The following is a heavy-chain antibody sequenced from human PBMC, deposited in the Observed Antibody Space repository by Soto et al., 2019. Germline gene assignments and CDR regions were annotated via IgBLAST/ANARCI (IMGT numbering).Heavy chain of an antibody. CDR1: GFSLSTGGVG. D-gene: IGHD2-2*01. J-gene: IGHJ5*02. CDR2: IHWNDDK. V-gene: IGHV2-5*01. Sequence: QITLKESGPTLVKPTQTLTLTCTFSGFSLSTGGVGVGWIRQPPGKALEWLALIHWNDDKRYSPSLMNRLTTTKDTSKNQVVLTMTNMDPVDTATYFCAHSPGGYCSTTSCLNWFDPWGQGALVTVSS. CDR3: AHSPGGYCSTTSCLNWFDP.